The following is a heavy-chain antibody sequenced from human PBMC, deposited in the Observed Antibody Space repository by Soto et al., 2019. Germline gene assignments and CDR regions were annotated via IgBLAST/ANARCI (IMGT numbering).Heavy chain of an antibody. J-gene: IGHJ4*02. D-gene: IGHD3-10*01. CDR3: ARTYYYGSGSLYYFDY. Sequence: SETLSLTCTVPGGSISRYYWSWIRQPPGKGLEWIGYIYYSGSTNYNPSLKSRVTISVDTSKNQFSLKLSSVTAADTAVYYCARTYYYGSGSLYYFDYWGQGTLVTVSS. CDR1: GGSISRYY. CDR2: IYYSGST. V-gene: IGHV4-59*01.